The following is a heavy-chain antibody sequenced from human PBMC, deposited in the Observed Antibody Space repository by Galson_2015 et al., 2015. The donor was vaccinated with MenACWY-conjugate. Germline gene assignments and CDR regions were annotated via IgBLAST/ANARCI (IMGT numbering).Heavy chain of an antibody. D-gene: IGHD1-14*01. CDR3: IRDNHRWSFDY. J-gene: IGHJ4*02. CDR2: IKTDGTYA. Sequence: SLRLSCAASGFTFSDYWMHWVRQAPGKGLVWVARIKTDGTYANYADSVQGRSIISRDNAKNTLDQQISSLGAEDTAVYFCIRDNHRWSFDYWGQGTLVTVSS. CDR1: GFTFSDYW. V-gene: IGHV3-74*01.